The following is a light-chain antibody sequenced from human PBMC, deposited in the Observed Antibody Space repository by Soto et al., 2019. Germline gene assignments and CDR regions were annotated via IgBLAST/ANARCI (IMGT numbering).Light chain of an antibody. J-gene: IGLJ1*01. V-gene: IGLV7-46*01. CDR2: DTS. CDR1: TGAVTSGHY. Sequence: QAVVTQEPSLTVSPGGTVTLTCGSSTGAVTSGHYPYWFQQKPGQAPRTLIYDTSNKHSWTPARFSCSLLGGKSALTLSCAQPEDEAEYYCLLAYSGAGVFGTGTKLTVL. CDR3: LLAYSGAGV.